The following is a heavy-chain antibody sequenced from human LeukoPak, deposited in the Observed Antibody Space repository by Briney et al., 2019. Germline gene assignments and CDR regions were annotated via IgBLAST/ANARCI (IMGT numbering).Heavy chain of an antibody. CDR1: GGTFSNYA. CDR2: IIPIFVTA. J-gene: IGHJ3*02. D-gene: IGHD3-16*01. Sequence: SVKVSCKASGGTFSNYAINWVRQAPGQGLEWMGGIIPIFVTANYGQKFQGRVTITADKSTSTAYMELSSLRSEDTAMYYCARGHTFGGVMSSSFAFDIWGQGTMVTVSS. CDR3: ARGHTFGGVMSSSFAFDI. V-gene: IGHV1-69*06.